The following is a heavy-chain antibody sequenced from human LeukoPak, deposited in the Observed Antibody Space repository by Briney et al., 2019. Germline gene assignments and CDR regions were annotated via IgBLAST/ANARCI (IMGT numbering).Heavy chain of an antibody. J-gene: IGHJ4*02. CDR2: ITGSGSGA. D-gene: IGHD1-26*01. V-gene: IGHV3-48*02. CDR1: GFTFSSFA. Sequence: GGSLRLSCAASGFTFSSFAINWVRQAPGKGLEWVSVITGSGSGADYADSVKGRFTISRDNAKNSLYLQMNSLRDEDTAVYYCARRIYSGSYYFDYWGQGTLVTVSS. CDR3: ARRIYSGSYYFDY.